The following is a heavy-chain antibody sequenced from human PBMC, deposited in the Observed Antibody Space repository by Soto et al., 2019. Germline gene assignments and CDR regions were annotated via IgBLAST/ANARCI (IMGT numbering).Heavy chain of an antibody. CDR1: GGTFSSYA. D-gene: IGHD3-10*01. CDR3: ARATVGRQLWFGEKPPGVLIPRYSSSDSMDV. V-gene: IGHV1-69*13. Sequence: SVKVSCKASGGTFSSYAISWVRQAPGQGLEWMGGIIPIFGTANYAQKFQGRVTITADESTSTAYMELSSLRSEDTAVYYCARATVGRQLWFGEKPPGVLIPRYSSSDSMDVWGQGTTVT. J-gene: IGHJ6*02. CDR2: IIPIFGTA.